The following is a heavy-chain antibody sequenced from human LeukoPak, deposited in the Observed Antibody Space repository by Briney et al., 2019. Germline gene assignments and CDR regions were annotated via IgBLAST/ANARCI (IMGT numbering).Heavy chain of an antibody. V-gene: IGHV3-48*04. Sequence: PGGSLRLSCAASGFTFSSYSMNWVRQAPGKGLEWVSYISSSSSTIYYADSVKGRFTISRDNAKNSLYLQMNSLRAEDTAVYYCASQNERITMIVVVTPSFDYWGQGTLVTVSS. D-gene: IGHD3-22*01. CDR1: GFTFSSYS. CDR2: ISSSSSTI. CDR3: ASQNERITMIVVVTPSFDY. J-gene: IGHJ4*02.